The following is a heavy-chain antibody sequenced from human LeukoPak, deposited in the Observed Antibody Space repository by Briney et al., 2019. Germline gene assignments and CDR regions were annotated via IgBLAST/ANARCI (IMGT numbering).Heavy chain of an antibody. D-gene: IGHD3-16*01. V-gene: IGHV3-23*01. CDR1: GFTFSSYG. CDR2: ISGSGGST. Sequence: GGSLRLSCAASGFTFSSYGMSWVRQAPGKGLEWVSAISGSGGSTYYADSVKGRFTISRDNSKNTLSLQMNSLRAEDTAVYYCAKGLAYYFDYWGQGTLVTVSS. CDR3: AKGLAYYFDY. J-gene: IGHJ4*02.